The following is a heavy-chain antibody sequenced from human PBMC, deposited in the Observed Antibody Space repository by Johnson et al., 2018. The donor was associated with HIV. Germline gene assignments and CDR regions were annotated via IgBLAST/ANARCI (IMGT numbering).Heavy chain of an antibody. V-gene: IGHV3-66*01. CDR1: GITVSSNY. CDR2: IYSGGSK. J-gene: IGHJ3*02. CDR3: ARVGGGSGYYFDAFDI. Sequence: VQLVESGGGLVQPGGSLRLSCAASGITVSSNYMSWVRQAPGKGLEWVSVIYSGGSKYYADSVKGRFTISRDNSKNTLYLQMNSRRAGDTAVYYCARVGGGSGYYFDAFDIWGQGTMVTVSS. D-gene: IGHD3-22*01.